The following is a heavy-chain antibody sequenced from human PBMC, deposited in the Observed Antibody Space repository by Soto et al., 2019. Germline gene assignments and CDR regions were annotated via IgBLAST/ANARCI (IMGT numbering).Heavy chain of an antibody. J-gene: IGHJ4*02. V-gene: IGHV3-74*01. CDR3: ARTRGVVTEFDY. D-gene: IGHD3-3*01. CDR2: INSDGSST. Sequence: LRLSCAASGFTFSSYWMHWVRQAPGKGLVWVSRINSDGSSTSYADSVKGRFTISRDNAKNTLYLQMNSLRAEDTAVYYCARTRGVVTEFDYWGQGTLVTVSS. CDR1: GFTFSSYW.